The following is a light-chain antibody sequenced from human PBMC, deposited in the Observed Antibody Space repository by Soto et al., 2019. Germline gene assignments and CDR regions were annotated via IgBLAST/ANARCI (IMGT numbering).Light chain of an antibody. J-gene: IGKJ5*01. CDR3: QQCGASIT. CDR2: DTS. Sequence: EIVLTQSPATLSLSPGERATLSCRASQSVSTYLAWYQQKPGQAPRLLIYDTSNMATGIPARFSGSGSGTDFSLTISSLEPEDSAVDYCQQCGASITFGQGTRLEIK. CDR1: QSVSTY. V-gene: IGKV3-11*01.